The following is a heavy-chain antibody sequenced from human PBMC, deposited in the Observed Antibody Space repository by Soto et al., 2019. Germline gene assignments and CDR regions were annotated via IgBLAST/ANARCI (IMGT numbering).Heavy chain of an antibody. Sequence: EESLKISCKGQGYSFTNDWIGWVRQMPGKGLEWMGIIYPGDSDTKYGPPFQGQVTISVDKSISTAYLHWNTLQASDTAMYYCLKNSGSYWDYLDYRGHRTLVPPPQ. J-gene: IGHJ4*01. CDR1: GYSFTNDW. V-gene: IGHV5-51*01. CDR3: LKNSGSYWDYLDY. CDR2: IYPGDSDT. D-gene: IGHD1-26*01.